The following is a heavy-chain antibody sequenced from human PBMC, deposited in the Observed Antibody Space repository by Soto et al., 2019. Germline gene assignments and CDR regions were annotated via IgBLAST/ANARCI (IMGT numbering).Heavy chain of an antibody. Sequence: SETLSLTCSVSNGSVSSPLSYWGWIRQPPGKRPQWIGYIYFSGITNYNPSLKSRVTISVDTSKNQFSLKLSSVTAADTAVYYCARRYGPGFDYWGQGILVTVSS. J-gene: IGHJ4*02. V-gene: IGHV4-39*07. CDR3: ARRYGPGFDY. D-gene: IGHD4-17*01. CDR2: IYFSGIT. CDR1: NGSVSSPLSY.